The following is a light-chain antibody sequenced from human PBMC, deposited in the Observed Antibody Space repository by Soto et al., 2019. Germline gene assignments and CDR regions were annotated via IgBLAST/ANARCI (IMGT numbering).Light chain of an antibody. Sequence: DIKMTQSPSTLSPSVGDRFTITCRASQTITNRLAWYQQKPGKAPKVLIYDASNLESGVPSRFSGSGSGTEFILTISSLQPDDFATYWCQHYGGMWTFGQGTKVEI. CDR2: DAS. J-gene: IGKJ1*01. V-gene: IGKV1-5*01. CDR1: QTITNR. CDR3: QHYGGMWT.